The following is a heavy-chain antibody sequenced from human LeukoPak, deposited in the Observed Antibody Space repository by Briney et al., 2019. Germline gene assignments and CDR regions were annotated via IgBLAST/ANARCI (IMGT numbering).Heavy chain of an antibody. CDR3: ARGGGYASPIGY. Sequence: SETLSLTCTLSGGSVSTYYWSWIRQPPGKGLEWTGYIYHSGSTNYNPSLKSRVTISVDTSKNQFSLKLSSVTAADTAVYYCARGGGYASPIGYWGQGALATVSS. CDR1: GGSVSTYY. V-gene: IGHV4-59*02. CDR2: IYHSGST. D-gene: IGHD5-12*01. J-gene: IGHJ4*02.